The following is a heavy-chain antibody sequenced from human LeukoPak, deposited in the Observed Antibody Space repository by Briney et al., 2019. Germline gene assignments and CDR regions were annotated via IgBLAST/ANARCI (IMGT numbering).Heavy chain of an antibody. V-gene: IGHV3-48*02. J-gene: IGHJ4*02. CDR3: AREQIDTISWPFGIDY. CDR2: ISASSSSI. CDR1: GFTFSGYS. Sequence: GGSLRLSCAASGFTFSGYSMNWVRQAVGKGLEWVSYISASSSSIYYADSVKGRFTISRDNAKNSLYLQMNSLRDEDTAVYYCAREQIDTISWPFGIDYWGQGTLVTVSS. D-gene: IGHD6-13*01.